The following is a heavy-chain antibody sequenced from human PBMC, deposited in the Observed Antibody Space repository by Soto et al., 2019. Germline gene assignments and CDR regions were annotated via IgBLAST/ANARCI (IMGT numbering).Heavy chain of an antibody. J-gene: IGHJ4*02. D-gene: IGHD4-17*01. CDR2: VYWDDDK. CDR1: GFSLTTSGVG. V-gene: IGHV2-5*02. Sequence: QITLKESGPTLVKPTQTLTLTCTFSGFSLTTSGVGVGWIRQPPGKALEWLALVYWDDDKRYSPSLKSRLTISTDTSKNHVVLNLTTMDPVDTATYYCAHMNPLRHLDYWGQGTLVTVSS. CDR3: AHMNPLRHLDY.